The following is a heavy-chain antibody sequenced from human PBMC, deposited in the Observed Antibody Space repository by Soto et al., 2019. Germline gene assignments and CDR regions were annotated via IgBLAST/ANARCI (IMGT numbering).Heavy chain of an antibody. CDR2: INPSGGST. CDR3: ARDLIHYGSGATNDY. J-gene: IGHJ4*02. D-gene: IGHD3-10*01. CDR1: GYTFTSYY. Sequence: ASVKVSCKASGYTFTSYYMHWVRQAPGQGLEWMGIINPSGGSTSYAQKFQGRVTMPRDTSTSTVYMELSSLRSEDTAVYYCARDLIHYGSGATNDYWGQGTLVTVSS. V-gene: IGHV1-46*01.